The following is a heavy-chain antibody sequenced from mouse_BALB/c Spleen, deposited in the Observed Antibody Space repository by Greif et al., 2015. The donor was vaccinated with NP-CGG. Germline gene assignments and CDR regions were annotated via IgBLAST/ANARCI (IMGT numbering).Heavy chain of an antibody. V-gene: IGHV5-6-4*01. CDR1: GLTFSSYT. J-gene: IGHJ3*01. Sequence: EVKVVESGGGLVKPGGSLKLSCAASGLTFSSYTMSWVRQTPEKRLEWVATISRGGSYTYYPDSVKGRFTISRDNAKNTLYLQMSSLKSEDTAMYYCTREVTTGPWFSYWVQGTLVTVSA. CDR2: ISRGGSYT. CDR3: TREVTTGPWFSY. D-gene: IGHD2-13*01.